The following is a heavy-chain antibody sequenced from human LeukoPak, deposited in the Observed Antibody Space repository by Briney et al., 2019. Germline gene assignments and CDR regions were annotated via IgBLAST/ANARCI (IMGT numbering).Heavy chain of an antibody. CDR1: GYTFTGYY. CDR3: ARDQYYYGSGSNRHWYFDL. D-gene: IGHD3-10*01. Sequence: ASVKVSCKASGYTFTGYYMHWVRQAPGQGLEWMGWINPNSGGTNYAQKFQGRVTMTRDTSISTAYMELSRLRSDDTAVYYCARDQYYYGSGSNRHWYFDLWGRGTLVTVSS. V-gene: IGHV1-2*02. CDR2: INPNSGGT. J-gene: IGHJ2*01.